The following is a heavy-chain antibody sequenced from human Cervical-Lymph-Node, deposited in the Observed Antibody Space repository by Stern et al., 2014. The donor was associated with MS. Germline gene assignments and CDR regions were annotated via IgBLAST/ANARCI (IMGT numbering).Heavy chain of an antibody. Sequence: QVQLQESGPGLVKPSETLSLTCTVSGVSIRDYYWSWIRQPPGKGLQWIGYIYNSGGTKYNPSLKSRVTISIDTSTKEFSLKLRSVTAADTAVYYCARHYDSTGYGRENWFDPWGQGTLVTVS. V-gene: IGHV4-59*01. CDR1: GVSIRDYY. CDR2: IYNSGGT. D-gene: IGHD3-22*01. J-gene: IGHJ5*02. CDR3: ARHYDSTGYGRENWFDP.